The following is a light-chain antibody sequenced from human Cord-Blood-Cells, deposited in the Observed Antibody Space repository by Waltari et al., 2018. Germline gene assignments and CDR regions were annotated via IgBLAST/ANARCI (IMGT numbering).Light chain of an antibody. V-gene: IGKV1-39*01. J-gene: IGKJ5*01. Sequence: DIQMPQSPSSLSASVGARVTLTCRASQSISSYLNWYQQKPGKAPKLLIYAASSLQSGVPSRFSGSGSGTDCTLTISSLQPEDFATYYCQQSYSTSITFGQGTRLEIK. CDR1: QSISSY. CDR3: QQSYSTSIT. CDR2: AAS.